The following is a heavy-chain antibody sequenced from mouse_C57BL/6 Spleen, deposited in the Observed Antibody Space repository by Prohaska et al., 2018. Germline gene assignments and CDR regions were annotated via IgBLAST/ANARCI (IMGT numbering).Heavy chain of an antibody. Sequence: QVQLQQSGPELVKPGASVKISCKASGYAFSSSWMNWVKQRPGKGLEWIGRMYPGDGDTNYNGKFKGKATLTADKSASTAYMQLSSLSSEDSAVYFCAREGSSYWYFDVWGTGTTVTVSS. J-gene: IGHJ1*03. CDR2: MYPGDGDT. CDR3: AREGSSYWYFDV. V-gene: IGHV1-82*01. D-gene: IGHD1-1*01. CDR1: GYAFSSSW.